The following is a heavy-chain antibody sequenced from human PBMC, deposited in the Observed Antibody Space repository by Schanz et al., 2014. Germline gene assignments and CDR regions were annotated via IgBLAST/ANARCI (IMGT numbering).Heavy chain of an antibody. J-gene: IGHJ3*02. CDR2: IGGSGGST. CDR1: GFTFSSYL. Sequence: EVQLVESGGGLVQPGGSLTLSCAASGFTFSSYLMSWVRQAPGKGLEWVSGIGGSGGSTDYADSVKGRFTISRDNSKSTIHQQTNSLRAEGTAADVWAMDLWGTEVMVDGCDIWGQGTKVTVSS. D-gene: IGHD3-16*01. CDR3: AMDLWGTEVMVDGCDI. V-gene: IGHV3-23*04.